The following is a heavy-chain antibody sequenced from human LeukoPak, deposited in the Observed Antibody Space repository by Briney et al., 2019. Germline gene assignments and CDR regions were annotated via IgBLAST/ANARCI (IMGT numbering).Heavy chain of an antibody. J-gene: IGHJ4*02. CDR3: PRDWIRGVNCFDY. Sequence: ASVTVSCKASGYTFISYGITWVRQAPGQGLEWMGWISAYNGNTNYAQKLQGRVTMTTDRYTSTHHMELRRLRSDDTPVSYCPRDWIRGVNCFDYWVQGTGVIVSS. CDR2: ISAYNGNT. D-gene: IGHD3-10*01. V-gene: IGHV1-18*01. CDR1: GYTFISYG.